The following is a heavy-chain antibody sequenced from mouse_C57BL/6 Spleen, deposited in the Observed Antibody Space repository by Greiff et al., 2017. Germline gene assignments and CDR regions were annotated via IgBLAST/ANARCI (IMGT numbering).Heavy chain of an antibody. D-gene: IGHD2-1*01. CDR1: GFTFSDYY. V-gene: IGHV5-16*01. Sequence: EVTLVESEGGLVQPGSSMKLSCTASGFTFSDYYMAWVRQVPEKGLEWVANINYDGSSTYYLDSLQSRFIISRDNAKNILYLQMSSLNSEDTATYYCARDRGIYYGNYERFAYWGQGTLVTVSA. CDR2: INYDGSST. CDR3: ARDRGIYYGNYERFAY. J-gene: IGHJ3*01.